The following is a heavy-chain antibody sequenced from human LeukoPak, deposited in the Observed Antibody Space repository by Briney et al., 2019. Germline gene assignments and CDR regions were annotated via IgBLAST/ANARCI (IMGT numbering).Heavy chain of an antibody. CDR3: ATIRPTVQLERHVGDWFDP. V-gene: IGHV1-24*01. CDR1: GYTLTELS. D-gene: IGHD1-1*01. CDR2: FDPEDGET. Sequence: ASVKVSCKVSGYTLTELSIHWVRQAPGKGLEWKGGFDPEDGETIYAQKFQGRVTMTEDTSTDTAYMELSSLRSEDTAVYYCATIRPTVQLERHVGDWFDPWGQGTLVTVSS. J-gene: IGHJ5*02.